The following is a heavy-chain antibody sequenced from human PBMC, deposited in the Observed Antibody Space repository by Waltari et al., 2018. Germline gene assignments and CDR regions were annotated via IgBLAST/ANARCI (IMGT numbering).Heavy chain of an antibody. J-gene: IGHJ4*02. V-gene: IGHV3-23*01. Sequence: EVQLLESGGGLVQPGGSLRLFCAASGFPFSSDDMNWVRQAPGKGLEWVSYITNSGGSTYHADSVKGRFTISRDNSKNMLYLQMNSLRAEDTAVYYCARRPCRDGNCYMDHWGQGTLVTVSS. D-gene: IGHD2-15*01. CDR2: ITNSGGST. CDR3: ARRPCRDGNCYMDH. CDR1: GFPFSSDD.